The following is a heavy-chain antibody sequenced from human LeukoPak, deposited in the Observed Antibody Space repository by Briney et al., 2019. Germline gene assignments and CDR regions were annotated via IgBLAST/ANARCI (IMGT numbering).Heavy chain of an antibody. V-gene: IGHV1-69*05. CDR2: IIPIFGTA. J-gene: IGHJ4*02. Sequence: SVKVSCKASGYTFTSYAMHWVRQAPGQGLVWMGGIIPIFGTANYAHKFQGRATLTTDESTSTAYMELSSLRSEDTAVYYCARKGRATLTPFDYWGQGTLVTVSS. D-gene: IGHD5-12*01. CDR1: GYTFTSYA. CDR3: ARKGRATLTPFDY.